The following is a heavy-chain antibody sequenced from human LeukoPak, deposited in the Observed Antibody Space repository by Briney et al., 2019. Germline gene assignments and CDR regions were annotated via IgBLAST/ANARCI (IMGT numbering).Heavy chain of an antibody. CDR3: ARDYSGDRRVFDI. CDR2: INSDGTTT. J-gene: IGHJ3*02. D-gene: IGHD2-21*02. Sequence: GGSLRLSCAGSGFAFSSYWMHWVRQAPGKGLVWVSRINSDGTTTNYADSVKGRFTLSRDNAKNTLYLQMNSLRAEDTAVYYCARDYSGDRRVFDIWGQGTVVTVSS. V-gene: IGHV3-74*01. CDR1: GFAFSSYW.